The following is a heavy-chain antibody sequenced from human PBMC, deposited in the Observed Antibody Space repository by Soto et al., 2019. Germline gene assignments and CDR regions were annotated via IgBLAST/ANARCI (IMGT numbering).Heavy chain of an antibody. CDR1: GGSTSSSSYY. D-gene: IGHD2-2*01. V-gene: IGHV4-39*01. Sequence: SETLSLTCTVSGGSTSSSSYYWGWIRQPPGKGLEWIGSIYYSGSTYYNPSLKSRVTISVDTSKNQFSLKLSSVTAADTAVYYCARHGSGHPVGYCSSTSCYGVYGMDVWGQGTTVTVSS. CDR3: ARHGSGHPVGYCSSTSCYGVYGMDV. CDR2: IYYSGST. J-gene: IGHJ6*02.